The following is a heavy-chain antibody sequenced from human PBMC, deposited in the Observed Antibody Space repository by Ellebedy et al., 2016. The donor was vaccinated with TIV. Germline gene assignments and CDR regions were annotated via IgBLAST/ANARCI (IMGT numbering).Heavy chain of an antibody. J-gene: IGHJ5*02. D-gene: IGHD4-17*01. CDR3: ARGHMTTVTTKMVDDWFDP. V-gene: IGHV3-66*01. Sequence: PGGSLRLSCAASGFTVSSNSMTWVRQVPGKGLEWVSVIYSGGTTYYADSVKGRFTISRDNSKNTRFLQMNSLRAEDTAVYYCARGHMTTVTTKMVDDWFDPWGQGTLVTVSS. CDR1: GFTVSSNS. CDR2: IYSGGTT.